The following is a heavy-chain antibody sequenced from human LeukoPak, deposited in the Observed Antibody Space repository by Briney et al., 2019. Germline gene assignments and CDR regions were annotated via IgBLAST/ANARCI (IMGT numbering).Heavy chain of an antibody. CDR2: ISGSGGST. CDR3: ATLYGSGRAYFDH. Sequence: GGSLRLSCAASGFTFSSYGMSWVRQAPGKGLEWVSAISGSGGSTYYADSVKGRFTISRDKSKNMLYLQMNSLRAEDTAVYYCATLYGSGRAYFDHWGQGTLVTVSS. J-gene: IGHJ4*02. CDR1: GFTFSSYG. V-gene: IGHV3-23*01. D-gene: IGHD3-10*01.